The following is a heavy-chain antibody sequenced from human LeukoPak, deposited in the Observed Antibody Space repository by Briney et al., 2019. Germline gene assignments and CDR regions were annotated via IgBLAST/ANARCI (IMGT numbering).Heavy chain of an antibody. V-gene: IGHV3-23*01. D-gene: IGHD3-16*01. CDR1: GFTFGSYA. CDR3: AKDCGLGSCHDAFDI. J-gene: IGHJ3*02. CDR2: ISGSGGST. Sequence: GGSLRLSCAASGFTFGSYAMSWVRQAPGKGLEWVSAISGSGGSTYYADSVKGRFTISRDNSKNTLYLQMNSLRAEDTAAYYCAKDCGLGSCHDAFDIWGQGTMVTVSS.